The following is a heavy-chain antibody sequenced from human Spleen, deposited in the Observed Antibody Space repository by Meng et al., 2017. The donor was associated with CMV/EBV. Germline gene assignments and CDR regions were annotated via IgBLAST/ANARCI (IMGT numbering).Heavy chain of an antibody. CDR1: GFTFSTYA. Sequence: GESLKISCAASGFTFSTYAMNWVRQAPGKGLEWVSSISTSSTYIYYADSLKGRFTISRDNSKNTLYLQMNSLRAEDTAVYYCARDMTLRLPSGSGFDYWGHGTLVTVSS. CDR3: ARDMTLRLPSGSGFDY. D-gene: IGHD3-10*01. CDR2: ISTSSTYI. J-gene: IGHJ4*01. V-gene: IGHV3-21*01.